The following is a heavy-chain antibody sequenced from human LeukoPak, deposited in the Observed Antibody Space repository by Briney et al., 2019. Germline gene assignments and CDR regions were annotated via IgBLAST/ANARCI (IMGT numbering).Heavy chain of an antibody. J-gene: IGHJ4*02. CDR2: ISGSGGST. CDR3: AKDPTHYRVWDDYDSTVLSY. D-gene: IGHD3-22*01. Sequence: GGSLRLSCAASGFTFSSYGMSWVRQAPGKGLEWVSAISGSGGSTYYADSVKGRLTISRDNSKNTLYLQMNSLRAADTAVYYCAKDPTHYRVWDDYDSTVLSYWGQGTLVTVSS. CDR1: GFTFSSYG. V-gene: IGHV3-23*01.